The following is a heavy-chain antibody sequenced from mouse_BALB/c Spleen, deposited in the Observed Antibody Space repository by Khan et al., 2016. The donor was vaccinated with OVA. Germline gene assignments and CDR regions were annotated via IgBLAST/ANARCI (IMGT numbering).Heavy chain of an antibody. J-gene: IGHJ1*01. CDR2: IYWDDDK. CDR1: GFSLSTSGMG. CDR3: TRGTRGFWYFDV. V-gene: IGHV8-12*01. Sequence: VTLKESGPGILQPSQTLSLTCSFSGFSLSTSGMGVSWIRQPSGKGLEWLAHIYWDDDKRYNPSLMSRLTISKDTSRNQVFLQITRVYTAATATYYCTRGTRGFWYFDVWGAGTTVTVSS. D-gene: IGHD1-1*02.